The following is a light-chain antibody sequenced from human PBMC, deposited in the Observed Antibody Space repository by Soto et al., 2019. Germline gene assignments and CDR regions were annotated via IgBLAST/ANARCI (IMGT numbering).Light chain of an antibody. CDR3: QQRSNWPPLT. V-gene: IGKV3-11*01. Sequence: EIVLTQSPATLSLSPGEIATFSCRASQSVSSDLVWYQQKPGQAPRLLIYDASNRATGIPARFSGSGSGTDFTLPISSLEPEDFAVYYCQQRSNWPPLTFGGGTKVEIK. J-gene: IGKJ4*01. CDR1: QSVSSD. CDR2: DAS.